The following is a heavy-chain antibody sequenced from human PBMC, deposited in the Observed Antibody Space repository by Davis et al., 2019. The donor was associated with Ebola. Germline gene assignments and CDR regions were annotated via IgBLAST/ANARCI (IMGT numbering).Heavy chain of an antibody. CDR1: GFTFRDYA. Sequence: GESLKISCASSGFTFRDYAMSWVRQAPGKGLEWVGFIRSKTYGGTTEYAASVKGRFTISRDDSKSIAYLQMNSLKTEDTAVYYCSRDLKQRPPSYYDGMDVWGQGTSVTVSS. V-gene: IGHV3-49*04. J-gene: IGHJ6*02. D-gene: IGHD6-6*01. CDR2: IRSKTYGGTT. CDR3: SRDLKQRPPSYYDGMDV.